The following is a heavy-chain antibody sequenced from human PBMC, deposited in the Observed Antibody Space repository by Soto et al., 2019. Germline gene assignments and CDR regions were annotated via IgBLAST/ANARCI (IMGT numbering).Heavy chain of an antibody. CDR2: ISYDGSNK. Sequence: GGSLRLSCAASGFTFSSYGMHWVRQAPGKGLEWVAVISYDGSNKYYADSVKGRFTISRDNSKNTLYLQMNSLRAEETAVYYCAKDLKRGAPLEDAEYFQHWGQGTLVTVSS. J-gene: IGHJ1*01. V-gene: IGHV3-30*18. CDR3: AKDLKRGAPLEDAEYFQH. D-gene: IGHD1-26*01. CDR1: GFTFSSYG.